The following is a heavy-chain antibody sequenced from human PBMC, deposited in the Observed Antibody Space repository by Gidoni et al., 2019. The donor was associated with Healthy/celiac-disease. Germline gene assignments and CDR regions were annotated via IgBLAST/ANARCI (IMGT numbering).Heavy chain of an antibody. Sequence: EVQLLESGGGLVQPGGSLRRSCAASGFTFSSYAMSWVRQAPGKGLGWVSAISGSGGSTYYADSVKGRFTISRDNSKNTLYLQMNSLRAEDTAVYYCAKDGKKAAMGLDVWGQGTTVTVSS. CDR1: GFTFSSYA. J-gene: IGHJ6*02. CDR2: ISGSGGST. V-gene: IGHV3-23*01. CDR3: AKDGKKAAMGLDV. D-gene: IGHD2-2*01.